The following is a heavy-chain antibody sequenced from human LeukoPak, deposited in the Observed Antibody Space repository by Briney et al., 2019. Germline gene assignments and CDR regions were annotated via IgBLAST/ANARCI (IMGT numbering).Heavy chain of an antibody. D-gene: IGHD2/OR15-2a*01. CDR3: ARSSIYYSGYYYYMDV. J-gene: IGHJ6*03. Sequence: PSETLSLSCAVSGYSFSGGYYWGWIRPPRGKGLGWIGIIYYSGSTYYNTSLKGRVTISVDNSKNQFYLKMSSVKAADTALYYCARSSIYYSGYYYYMDVWGKGTTVTVSS. V-gene: IGHV4-38-2*01. CDR2: IYYSGST. CDR1: GYSFSGGYY.